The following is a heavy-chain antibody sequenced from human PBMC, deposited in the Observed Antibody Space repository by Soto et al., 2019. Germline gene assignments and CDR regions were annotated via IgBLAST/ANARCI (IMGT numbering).Heavy chain of an antibody. CDR1: GYTFTSYG. CDR3: ARVLATMPGRYESRPTDYGMDV. D-gene: IGHD3-22*01. Sequence: ASVKVSCKASGYTFTSYGISWVRQAPGQGLEWMGWISANNGNTGYAQKFQGRVTMTRNTSISTAYMVLRSVTAADTAVYYCARVLATMPGRYESRPTDYGMDVWGQGTTVTVSS. V-gene: IGHV1-18*01. CDR2: ISANNGNT. J-gene: IGHJ6*02.